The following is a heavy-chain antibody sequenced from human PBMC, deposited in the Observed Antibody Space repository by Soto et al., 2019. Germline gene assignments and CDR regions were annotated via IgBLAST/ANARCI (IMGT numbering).Heavy chain of an antibody. Sequence: QVQLKESGPGLVKPSETLSLTCTVSGGSISSYYWSWIRQPTGKGLEWIGYIYYSGSTNYNPSLRSRVTISVDTSKNQFSLKLSSVTAADTAVYYCALEVVRLYGMDVWGQGTTVTVSS. J-gene: IGHJ6*02. CDR2: IYYSGST. V-gene: IGHV4-59*01. CDR3: ALEVVRLYGMDV. D-gene: IGHD2-15*01. CDR1: GGSISSYY.